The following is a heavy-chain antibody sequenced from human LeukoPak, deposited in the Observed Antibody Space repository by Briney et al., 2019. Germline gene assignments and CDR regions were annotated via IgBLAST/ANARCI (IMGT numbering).Heavy chain of an antibody. J-gene: IGHJ4*02. D-gene: IGHD6-13*01. Sequence: ASVKVSCKASGYTFTGYYMHWVRPAPGQGLEWMGWINPNSGGTNYAQKFQGRVTMTRDTSISTAYMELSRLRSDDTAVYYCARAKLYSSPVDYWGQGTLVTVSS. CDR1: GYTFTGYY. CDR2: INPNSGGT. V-gene: IGHV1-2*02. CDR3: ARAKLYSSPVDY.